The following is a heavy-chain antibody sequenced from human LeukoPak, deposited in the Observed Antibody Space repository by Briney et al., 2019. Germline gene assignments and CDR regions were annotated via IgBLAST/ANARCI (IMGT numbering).Heavy chain of an antibody. J-gene: IGHJ4*02. D-gene: IGHD1-26*01. Sequence: PSETLSLTCTVYGYSISSGYYWGWIRQPPGKGLEWIGSIYHSGSTYYNPSLKSRVTISVDTSKNQFSLKLGSVTAADTAVYYCARDMGSYGRSYYFDYWGQGTLVTASS. V-gene: IGHV4-38-2*02. CDR1: GYSISSGYY. CDR2: IYHSGST. CDR3: ARDMGSYGRSYYFDY.